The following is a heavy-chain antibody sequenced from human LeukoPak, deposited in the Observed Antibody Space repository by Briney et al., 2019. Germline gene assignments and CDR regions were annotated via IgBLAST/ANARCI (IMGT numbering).Heavy chain of an antibody. CDR1: GFTVSSNY. D-gene: IGHD3-10*01. CDR2: IYSGGNT. Sequence: GGSLRLSCAASGFTVSSNYMSWVRQAPGKGLEWVSVIYSGGNTYYADSVEGRFTISRDNSKNTLYLQMNSLRAEDTAVYYCARVGGPLVRGVIDYWGQGTLVTVSS. J-gene: IGHJ4*02. V-gene: IGHV3-66*01. CDR3: ARVGGPLVRGVIDY.